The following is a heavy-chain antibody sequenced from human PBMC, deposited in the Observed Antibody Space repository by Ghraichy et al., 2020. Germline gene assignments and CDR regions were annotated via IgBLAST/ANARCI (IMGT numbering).Heavy chain of an antibody. Sequence: SCAASGFTFRSYSMNWVRQAPGKGLEWVSYISSSNSTIYYADSLKGRFTISRDNAKNSLYLQMNSLRGEDTAVYYCARASGGSYFRAADYWGQGTLVTVSS. CDR3: ARASGGSYFRAADY. J-gene: IGHJ4*02. V-gene: IGHV3-48*01. D-gene: IGHD1-26*01. CDR1: GFTFRSYS. CDR2: ISSSNSTI.